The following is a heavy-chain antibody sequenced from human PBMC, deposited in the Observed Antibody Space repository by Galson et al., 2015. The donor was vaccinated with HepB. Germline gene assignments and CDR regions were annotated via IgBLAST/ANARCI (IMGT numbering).Heavy chain of an antibody. Sequence: QSGAEVKKPGESLKISCKGSGYSFTSYWIGWVRQMPGKGLEWMGIIYPGDSDTRYNPSFQGQVTISADKSISTAYLQWSSLKASDTAMYYCARHLAVAATGERSIDYWGQGTLVTVSS. CDR2: IYPGDSDT. V-gene: IGHV5-51*03. CDR1: GYSFTSYW. J-gene: IGHJ4*02. D-gene: IGHD6-19*01. CDR3: ARHLAVAATGERSIDY.